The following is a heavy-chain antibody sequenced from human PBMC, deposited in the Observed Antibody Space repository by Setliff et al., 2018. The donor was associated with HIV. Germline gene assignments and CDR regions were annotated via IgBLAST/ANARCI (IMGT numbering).Heavy chain of an antibody. V-gene: IGHV1-24*01. J-gene: IGHJ4*02. CDR2: FDPEDGDT. CDR3: ATGGPLHIVVVPYAKGTTPIDTLDS. D-gene: IGHD2-2*01. CDR1: GDTLSELS. Sequence: ASVKVSCKVSGDTLSELSMHWVRQAPGKGLELMGGFDPEDGDTMYAQKFQGRVTMTEDTSTDTAYMELSSLRSEDTAVYYCATGGPLHIVVVPYAKGTTPIDTLDSWGQGTLVTVSS.